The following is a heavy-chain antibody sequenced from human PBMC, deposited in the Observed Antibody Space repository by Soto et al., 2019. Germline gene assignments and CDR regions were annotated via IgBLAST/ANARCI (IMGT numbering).Heavy chain of an antibody. CDR2: ISSNGGST. J-gene: IGHJ4*02. Sequence: GGSLRLSCSASGFTFSSYAMHWVRQAPGKGLEYVSAISSNGGSTYYADSVKGRFTISRDNSKNTLYLQMSSLRAEDTAVYYCVKDITGSKGGFDYWGQGTLVTVSS. V-gene: IGHV3-64D*08. D-gene: IGHD1-20*01. CDR1: GFTFSSYA. CDR3: VKDITGSKGGFDY.